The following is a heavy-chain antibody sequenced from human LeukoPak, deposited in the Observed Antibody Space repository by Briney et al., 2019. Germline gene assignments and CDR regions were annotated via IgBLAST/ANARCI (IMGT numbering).Heavy chain of an antibody. J-gene: IGHJ4*02. CDR3: ARVATTVTTG. V-gene: IGHV3-21*01. Sequence: GGSLRLSCAASGFTFSSYSMNWVRQAPGRGLEWVSSISSSSSYIYYADSVKGRFTISRDNAKNSLYLQMNSLRAEDTAVYYCARVATTVTTGWGQGTLVTVPS. CDR2: ISSSSSYI. D-gene: IGHD4-17*01. CDR1: GFTFSSYS.